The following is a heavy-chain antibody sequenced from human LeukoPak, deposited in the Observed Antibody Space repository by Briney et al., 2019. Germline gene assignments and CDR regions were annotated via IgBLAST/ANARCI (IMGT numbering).Heavy chain of an antibody. CDR1: GYTFTSYA. J-gene: IGHJ5*02. V-gene: IGHV1-3*01. D-gene: IGHD3-16*01. Sequence: ASVKVSCKASGYTFTSYAMHWVRQAPGQRLEWMGWINAGNGNTKYSQKFQGRVTITRDTSASTVYMELSSLRSEDTAVYYCASSNVIFARGRGSFDPWGQGTLVTVSS. CDR2: INAGNGNT. CDR3: ASSNVIFARGRGSFDP.